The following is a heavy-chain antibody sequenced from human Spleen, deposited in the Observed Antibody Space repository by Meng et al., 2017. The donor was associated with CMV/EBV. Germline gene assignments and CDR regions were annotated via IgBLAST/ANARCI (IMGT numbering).Heavy chain of an antibody. J-gene: IGHJ4*02. Sequence: GESLKISCTGSGLIFSTYWMSWVRQAPGKGLEWVSRIYSGGNTYYADSVKGRFTISRDNSKNTVNLHMNRLRAEDTAIYYCARGYQYQLSGMYYFDYWGQGTLVTVSS. V-gene: IGHV3-53*01. CDR2: IYSGGNT. CDR3: ARGYQYQLSGMYYFDY. CDR1: GLIFSTYW. D-gene: IGHD2-2*01.